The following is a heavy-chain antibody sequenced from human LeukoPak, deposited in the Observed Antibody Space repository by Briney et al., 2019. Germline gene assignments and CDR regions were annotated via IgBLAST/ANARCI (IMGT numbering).Heavy chain of an antibody. D-gene: IGHD2-15*01. CDR2: IVVGSGNT. CDR3: AAGWVCSGGSCYYYFDY. J-gene: IGHJ4*02. V-gene: IGHV1-58*02. Sequence: SVKVSCKASGFTFTSSAMQWVRQARGQRLEWIGWIVVGSGNTNYAQKLQERVTITRDMSTSTAYMELSSLRSEDTAVYYCAAGWVCSGGSCYYYFDYWGQGTLVTVSS. CDR1: GFTFTSSA.